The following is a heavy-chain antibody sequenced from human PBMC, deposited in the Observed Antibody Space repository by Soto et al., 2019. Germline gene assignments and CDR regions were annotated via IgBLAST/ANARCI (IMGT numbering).Heavy chain of an antibody. D-gene: IGHD4-17*01. CDR2: ISGSGGST. Sequence: GSLRLSCAGSGCTFSSYARSWVRQDPGKGLEWVSAISGSGGSTYYADSVKGRFTISRDNSKNTLYLQMNSLRAEDTAVYYCAKEYGDRVYYFDYWGQGTLVTVS. CDR3: AKEYGDRVYYFDY. V-gene: IGHV3-23*01. CDR1: GCTFSSYA. J-gene: IGHJ4*02.